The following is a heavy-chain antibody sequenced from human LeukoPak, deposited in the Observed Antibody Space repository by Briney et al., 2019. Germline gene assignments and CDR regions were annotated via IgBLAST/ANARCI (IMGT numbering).Heavy chain of an antibody. D-gene: IGHD2-21*02. CDR1: GGSISVYY. Sequence: PSETLSLTCSVSGGSISVYYWTWIRQPPGKGLEWIGYIYYSGSTDYNPSLKSRVTMSVDTSKNQFSLNLHSVTAADTAVYYCVSAYCGGDCYHSLLTDWGQGALVTVSS. CDR3: VSAYCGGDCYHSLLTD. V-gene: IGHV4-59*01. CDR2: IYYSGST. J-gene: IGHJ4*02.